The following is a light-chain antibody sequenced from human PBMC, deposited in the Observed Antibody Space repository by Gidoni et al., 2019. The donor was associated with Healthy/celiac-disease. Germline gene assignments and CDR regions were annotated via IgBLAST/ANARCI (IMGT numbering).Light chain of an antibody. J-gene: IGKJ1*01. CDR3: QQSYSTPWT. Sequence: DIQMTQYPSSLSASVGDRVTITCRASQSISSYLNWYQQKPGKAPKLLIYATSSLQIGVPSRFSGSGSGTDFTLTSSSLQPEDFATYYCQQSYSTPWTFGQGTKVEIK. CDR2: ATS. V-gene: IGKV1-39*01. CDR1: QSISSY.